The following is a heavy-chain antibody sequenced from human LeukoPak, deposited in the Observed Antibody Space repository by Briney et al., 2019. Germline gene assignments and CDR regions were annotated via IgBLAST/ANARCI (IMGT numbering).Heavy chain of an antibody. D-gene: IGHD6-13*01. Sequence: KSSETLSLTCTVSGGSISSYYWSWIRQPPGKGLEWIGCIYYSGYTNYKSSLKSRVTISVDTSKNQFSLKLSSVTAADTAVYYCARDRYSSSWPFFDYWGQGTLVTVSS. CDR1: GGSISSYY. J-gene: IGHJ4*02. CDR2: IYYSGYT. V-gene: IGHV4-59*12. CDR3: ARDRYSSSWPFFDY.